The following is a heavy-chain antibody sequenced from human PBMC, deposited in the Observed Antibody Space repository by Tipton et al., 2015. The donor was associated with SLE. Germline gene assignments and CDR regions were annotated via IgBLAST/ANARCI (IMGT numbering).Heavy chain of an antibody. Sequence: TLSLTCSVSGGSISGSPFFWGWIRQPPGKGLEWIGSFYYSGSASYNPSLKSRVAISVDTSNHLFSLKLSSVTAADTAFYYCARHVSVAGNYDAFDIWGQGTLVTVSS. J-gene: IGHJ3*02. CDR3: ARHVSVAGNYDAFDI. D-gene: IGHD6-19*01. V-gene: IGHV4-39*07. CDR1: GGSISGSPFF. CDR2: FYYSGSA.